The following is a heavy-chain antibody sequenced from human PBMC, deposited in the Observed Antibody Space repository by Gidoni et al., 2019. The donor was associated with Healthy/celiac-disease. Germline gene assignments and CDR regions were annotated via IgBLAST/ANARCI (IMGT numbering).Heavy chain of an antibody. Sequence: QVQLVQSGAEAKKPGASVKVPCKASGYTFTGYYMHWVRQAPGQGLEWMGWINPNSGVTNYAQKFQGRVTMTRDTSISTAYMELSRLRSDDTAVYYCARVVGTMIVVVGTFDYWGQGTLVTVSS. J-gene: IGHJ4*02. CDR2: INPNSGVT. V-gene: IGHV1-2*02. D-gene: IGHD3-22*01. CDR1: GYTFTGYY. CDR3: ARVVGTMIVVVGTFDY.